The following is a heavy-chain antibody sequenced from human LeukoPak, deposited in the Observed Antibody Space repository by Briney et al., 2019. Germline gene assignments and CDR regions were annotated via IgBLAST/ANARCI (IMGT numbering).Heavy chain of an antibody. CDR3: AKDMSSGLKKYYYYYMDV. CDR1: GFTFDDYA. J-gene: IGHJ6*03. CDR2: ISWNSGSI. V-gene: IGHV3-9*03. D-gene: IGHD3-10*01. Sequence: PGGFLRLSCAASGFTFDDYAMHWVRQAPGKGLEWVSGISWNSGSIGYADSVKGRFTISRDNAKNSLYLQMNSLRAEDMALYYSAKDMSSGLKKYYYYYMDVWGKGTTVTVSS.